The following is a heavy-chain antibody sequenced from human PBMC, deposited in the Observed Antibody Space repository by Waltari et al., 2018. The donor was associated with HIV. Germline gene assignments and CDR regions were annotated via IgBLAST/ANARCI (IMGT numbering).Heavy chain of an antibody. J-gene: IGHJ4*02. V-gene: IGHV1-69-2*01. CDR2: VEHAKDEA. Sequence: EVILLQSGTEVRKPGASVQVSCKISGYIFTAYYIHWIKQAPEGGLGWVGLVEHAKDEAALAEKFQNRDKVTAEATINTVYFDLMRLTFDDTATEFCSTDIGTWGQGTLVLVSS. CDR1: GYIFTAYY. CDR3: STDIGT. D-gene: IGHD3-16*01.